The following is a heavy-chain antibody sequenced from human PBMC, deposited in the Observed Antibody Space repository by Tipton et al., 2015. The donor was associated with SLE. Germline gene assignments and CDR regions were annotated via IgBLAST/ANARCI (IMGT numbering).Heavy chain of an antibody. CDR1: GYTFISYG. Sequence: QSGAEVKKPGASVKVSCKASGYTFISYGINWVRQAPGQGLEWMGWISTYNGNTNYAQKLQGRVTMTTDTSTSTASMDLRSLRSDDTAVYYCARANPFYSGYDFDYWGQGTLVTVSS. CDR3: ARANPFYSGYDFDY. V-gene: IGHV1-18*01. J-gene: IGHJ4*02. CDR2: ISTYNGNT. D-gene: IGHD5-12*01.